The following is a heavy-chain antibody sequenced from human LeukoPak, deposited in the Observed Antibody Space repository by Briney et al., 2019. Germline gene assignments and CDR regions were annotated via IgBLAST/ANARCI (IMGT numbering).Heavy chain of an antibody. D-gene: IGHD1-26*01. Sequence: SETLSLTCAVYGGSFSGYYWSWIRQPPGKGLEWIGEINHSGSTNYSPSLKSRVTISVDTSKNQFSLKLSSVTAADTAVYYCARGAGAKGFDYWGQGTLVTVSS. J-gene: IGHJ4*02. CDR3: ARGAGAKGFDY. CDR2: INHSGST. CDR1: GGSFSGYY. V-gene: IGHV4-34*01.